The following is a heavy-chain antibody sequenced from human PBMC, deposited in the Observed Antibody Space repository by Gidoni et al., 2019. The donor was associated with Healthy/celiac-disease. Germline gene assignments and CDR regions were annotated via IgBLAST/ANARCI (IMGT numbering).Heavy chain of an antibody. CDR3: ASCTPDGGWFDP. J-gene: IGHJ5*02. V-gene: IGHV4-39*01. D-gene: IGHD2-15*01. Sequence: QLQLQESGPGLVKPSETLSLTCTVSGGSLSSSSYYWGWIRQPPGKGLEWIGSIYYSGSTYYNPSLKSRVTISVDTSKNQFSLKLSSVTAADTAVYYCASCTPDGGWFDPWGQGTLVTVSS. CDR1: GGSLSSSSYY. CDR2: IYYSGST.